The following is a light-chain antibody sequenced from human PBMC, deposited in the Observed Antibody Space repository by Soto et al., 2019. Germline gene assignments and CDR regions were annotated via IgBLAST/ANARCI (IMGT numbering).Light chain of an antibody. CDR1: QGVSRK. Sequence: DIVMTQSPATLSVAPGERVTFSCRASQGVSRKLAWYQHKPGQAPRLLISGASTGPAGIPARFSGSGSGTEFTLTISSLQSEDCAIYYCQQYHTWPITFGGGTKVEIK. V-gene: IGKV3-15*01. CDR3: QQYHTWPIT. CDR2: GAS. J-gene: IGKJ4*01.